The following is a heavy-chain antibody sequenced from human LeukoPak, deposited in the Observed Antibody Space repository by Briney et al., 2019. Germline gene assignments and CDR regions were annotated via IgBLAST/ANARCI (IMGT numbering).Heavy chain of an antibody. J-gene: IGHJ4*02. V-gene: IGHV3-33*01. CDR1: GFTFSSYG. CDR2: IWYDGSNK. Sequence: GGSLRLSCAASGFTFSSYGMHWVRQAPGKGLEGVAVIWYDGSNKYYADSVKGRFTISRDNSKNTLYLQMNGLRAEDTAVYYCARDRYYDILTGYSGDYFDYWGQGTLVTVSS. D-gene: IGHD3-9*01. CDR3: ARDRYYDILTGYSGDYFDY.